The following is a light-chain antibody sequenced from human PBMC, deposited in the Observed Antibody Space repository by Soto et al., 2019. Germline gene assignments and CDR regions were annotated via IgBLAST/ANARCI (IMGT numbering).Light chain of an antibody. V-gene: IGKV1-9*01. CDR3: QQLNSF. Sequence: IQLTQSPSSLSASVGDRVTITCRASQGISSYLAWYQQKPGKAPKLLIYAASTLQSGVPSRFSGSGSGTDFTLTTSSLQPEDFATYYCQQLNSFFGPGTKVDIK. CDR2: AAS. CDR1: QGISSY. J-gene: IGKJ3*01.